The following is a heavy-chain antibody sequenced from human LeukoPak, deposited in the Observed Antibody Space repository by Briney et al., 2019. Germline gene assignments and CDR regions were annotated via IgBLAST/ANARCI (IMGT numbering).Heavy chain of an antibody. CDR1: GYSTSSSKW. V-gene: IGHV4-28*01. Sequence: SDTLSLTCVVSGYSTSSSKWWGWIRQPPGKGLEWIGYIYYSGSTYYNPSLKTRVTMSVDTSKNQFSLKLTSVTAVDTAIYYCSRTRDSDMYYFDSWGQGTLVTVS. J-gene: IGHJ4*02. CDR2: IYYSGST. CDR3: SRTRDSDMYYFDS. D-gene: IGHD5-24*01.